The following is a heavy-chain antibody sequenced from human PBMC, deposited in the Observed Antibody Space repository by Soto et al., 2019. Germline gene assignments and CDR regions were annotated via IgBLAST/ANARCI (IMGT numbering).Heavy chain of an antibody. V-gene: IGHV1-18*04. CDR1: GYTFTSYG. CDR3: ATGPGSSGSYYPTAFDY. CDR2: ISAYNGNT. J-gene: IGHJ4*02. Sequence: ASVTVSCKASGYTFTSYGISWVRQAPGQGLEWMGWISAYNGNTNYAQKLQGRVTMTTDTSTSTAYMELRSLRSDDTAVYYCATGPGSSGSYYPTAFDYWGQGTRVTVSS. D-gene: IGHD3-10*01.